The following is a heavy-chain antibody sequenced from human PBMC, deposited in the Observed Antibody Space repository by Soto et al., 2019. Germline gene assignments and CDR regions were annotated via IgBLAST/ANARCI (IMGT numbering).Heavy chain of an antibody. CDR3: ARGGFWSGYYNGAFDI. CDR2: INHSGST. Sequence: PSETLSLTCAVYGGSFSGYYWSWIRQPPGKGLEWIGEINHSGSTNYNPSLKSRVTISVDTSKNQFSLKLSSVTAADTAVYYCARGGFWSGYYNGAFDIWGQGTMVTVPS. V-gene: IGHV4-34*01. J-gene: IGHJ3*02. CDR1: GGSFSGYY. D-gene: IGHD3-3*01.